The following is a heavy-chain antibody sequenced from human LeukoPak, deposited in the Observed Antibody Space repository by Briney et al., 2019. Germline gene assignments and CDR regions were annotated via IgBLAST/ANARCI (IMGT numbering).Heavy chain of an antibody. V-gene: IGHV1-46*01. J-gene: IGHJ3*02. D-gene: IGHD3-22*01. Sequence: GASVKVSCKASGYTFTSYYMHWVRQAPGQGLEWMGIINPSGGGTNYAQKFQGRVTITADKSTSTAYMELSSLRSEDTAVYYCARDRGSGYYLDAFDIWGQGTMVTVSS. CDR3: ARDRGSGYYLDAFDI. CDR2: INPSGGGT. CDR1: GYTFTSYY.